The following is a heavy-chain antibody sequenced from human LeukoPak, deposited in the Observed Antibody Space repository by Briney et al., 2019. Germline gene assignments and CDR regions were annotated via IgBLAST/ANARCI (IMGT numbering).Heavy chain of an antibody. V-gene: IGHV3-30*18. CDR1: GFTFSSYG. CDR3: AKDLNYDFCSGLGN. CDR2: ISYDGTNK. J-gene: IGHJ4*02. Sequence: PGRSLRLSCAVSGFTFSSYGMHWVRQAPGKGLEWMAVISYDGTNKYYADSVKGRFTISRDNSKNTLYLQMNSLRAEDTAVYYCAKDLNYDFCSGLGNWGQGTLVTVPS. D-gene: IGHD3-3*01.